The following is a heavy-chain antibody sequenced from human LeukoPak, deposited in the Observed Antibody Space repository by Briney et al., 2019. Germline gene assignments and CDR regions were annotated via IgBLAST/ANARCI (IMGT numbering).Heavy chain of an antibody. Sequence: PSETLSLTCIVPGGSISNYYWSWIRQPAGKGLEWIGRIYTSGSTNYNPSLKSRVTMSVDTSKNQFSLKLSSVTAADTAVYYCARDRGGYCGGDCYPNWFDPWGQGTLVTVSS. CDR1: GGSISNYY. J-gene: IGHJ5*02. V-gene: IGHV4-4*07. D-gene: IGHD2-21*02. CDR3: ARDRGGYCGGDCYPNWFDP. CDR2: IYTSGST.